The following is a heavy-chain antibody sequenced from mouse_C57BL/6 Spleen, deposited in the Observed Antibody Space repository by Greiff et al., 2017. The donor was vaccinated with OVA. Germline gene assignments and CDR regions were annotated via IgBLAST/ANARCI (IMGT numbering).Heavy chain of an antibody. D-gene: IGHD4-1*01. Sequence: QVTLKVSGPGILQSSQTLSLTCSFSGFSLSTSGMGVSWIRQPSGKGLEWLAHIYWDADKRSNPSLQIRLTISKETSRNQVFLKITSVDTADTATYYCARSELGRFAYWGQGTLVTVSA. V-gene: IGHV8-12*01. CDR1: GFSLSTSGMG. CDR2: IYWDADK. CDR3: ARSELGRFAY. J-gene: IGHJ3*01.